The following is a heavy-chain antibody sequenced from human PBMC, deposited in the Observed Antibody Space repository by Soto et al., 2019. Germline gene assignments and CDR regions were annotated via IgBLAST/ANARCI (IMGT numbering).Heavy chain of an antibody. Sequence: PSETLSLTCTVSGGSISSYYWSWIRQPPGKGLEWIGYIYYSGSTNYNPSLKSRVTISVDTSKNQFSLDLSSVTAADTAVYYCATMGTPVTGLYYFDYWGQGTLVTSPQ. CDR1: GGSISSYY. J-gene: IGHJ4*02. CDR3: ATMGTPVTGLYYFDY. CDR2: IYYSGST. D-gene: IGHD4-17*01. V-gene: IGHV4-59*08.